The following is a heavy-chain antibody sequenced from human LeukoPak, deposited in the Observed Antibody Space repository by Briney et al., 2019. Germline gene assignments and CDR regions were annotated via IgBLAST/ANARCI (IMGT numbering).Heavy chain of an antibody. CDR1: GFTFGDYA. V-gene: IGHV3-49*03. Sequence: GGSLRLSCTASGFTFGDYAMSWFRQAPGEGLEWVGFIRSKAYGGTTEYAASVKGRFTISRDDSKSIAYLQMNSPKTEDTAVYYCNRVTGDYYGSDEIYYFDYWGQGTLVTVSS. CDR2: IRSKAYGGTT. CDR3: NRVTGDYYGSDEIYYFDY. J-gene: IGHJ4*02. D-gene: IGHD3-10*01.